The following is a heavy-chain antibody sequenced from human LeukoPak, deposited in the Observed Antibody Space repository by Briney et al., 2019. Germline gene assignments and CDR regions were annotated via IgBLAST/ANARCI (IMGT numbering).Heavy chain of an antibody. CDR3: ARDCSSTSCDYGPEWVYYYYMDV. D-gene: IGHD2-2*01. CDR2: ISAYNGNT. V-gene: IGHV1-18*01. J-gene: IGHJ6*03. Sequence: ASVKVSCKASGYTFTSYGISWVRQAPGQGLEWMGCISAYNGNTNYAQKLQGRVTMTTDTSTSTAYMELRSLRSDDTAVYYCARDCSSTSCDYGPEWVYYYYMDVWGKGTTGTVSS. CDR1: GYTFTSYG.